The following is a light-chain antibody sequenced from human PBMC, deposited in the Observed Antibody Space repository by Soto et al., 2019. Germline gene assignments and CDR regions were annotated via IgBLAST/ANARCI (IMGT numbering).Light chain of an antibody. CDR2: GAS. CDR1: QSVSSD. J-gene: IGKJ1*01. CDR3: HEYRGCART. V-gene: IGKV3-15*01. Sequence: RAALSFKASQSVSSDLAWYQQQPGQAPRLLIYGASTRATGIPARFSASGSGTEFTLTSGSLEAEAFAVNCCHEYRGCARTLCRGTKVDIK.